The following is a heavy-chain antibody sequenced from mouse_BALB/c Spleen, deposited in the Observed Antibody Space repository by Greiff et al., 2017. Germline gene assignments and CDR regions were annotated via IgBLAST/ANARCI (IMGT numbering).Heavy chain of an antibody. Sequence: QVQLQQSGPGLVQPSQSLSITCTVSGFSLTSYGVHWVRQSPGKGLEWLGVIWSGGSTDYNAAFISRLSISKDNSKSQVFFKMNSLQANDTAIYYRAKNRSYYYGSSYLDYWGQGTTLTVSS. V-gene: IGHV2-2*02. D-gene: IGHD1-1*01. CDR1: GFSLTSYG. CDR3: AKNRSYYYGSSYLDY. J-gene: IGHJ2*01. CDR2: IWSGGST.